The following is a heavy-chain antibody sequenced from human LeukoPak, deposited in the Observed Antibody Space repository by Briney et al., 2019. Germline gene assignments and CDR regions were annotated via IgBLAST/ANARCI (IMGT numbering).Heavy chain of an antibody. Sequence: GGSLRLSCAASGFTFSSYSMNWVRQAPGKGLEWVSYISSSSSTIYYADSVKGRFTISRDNAKNSLYLQMNSLRAEDTAVYYCARYRDFWSGKGMDDWGQGTLVTVDS. J-gene: IGHJ4*02. CDR1: GFTFSSYS. CDR3: ARYRDFWSGKGMDD. CDR2: ISSSSSTI. D-gene: IGHD3-3*01. V-gene: IGHV3-48*01.